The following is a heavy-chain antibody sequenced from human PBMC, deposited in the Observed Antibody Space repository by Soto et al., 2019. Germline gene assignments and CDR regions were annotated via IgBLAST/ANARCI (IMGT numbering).Heavy chain of an antibody. CDR3: VSGPGTTADY. D-gene: IGHD1-1*01. CDR2: TYYTGST. J-gene: IGHJ4*02. V-gene: IGHV4-39*01. CDR1: GGSISSTRYY. Sequence: SETLSLTCTVSGGSISSTRYYWGWIRQPPGKGLEWIGTTYYTGSTYYNPSLKSRVTISVDMSKNQFSLKVRSVTAADTAVYYCVSGPGTTADYWGQGTLVTVS.